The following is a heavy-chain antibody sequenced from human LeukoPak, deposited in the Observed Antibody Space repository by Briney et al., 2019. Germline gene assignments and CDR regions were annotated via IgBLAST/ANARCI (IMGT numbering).Heavy chain of an antibody. Sequence: AGGSLRLSCAASGFTVSSNYMSWVRQAPGKGLEWVSVIYSGGSTYYADSVKGRFTISRDNSKNTLYLQMNSLRAEDTAVYYCASTSHTYYYDSSGYPNSLFDYWGQGTLVTVSS. J-gene: IGHJ4*02. V-gene: IGHV3-53*01. CDR3: ASTSHTYYYDSSGYPNSLFDY. CDR1: GFTVSSNY. CDR2: IYSGGST. D-gene: IGHD3-22*01.